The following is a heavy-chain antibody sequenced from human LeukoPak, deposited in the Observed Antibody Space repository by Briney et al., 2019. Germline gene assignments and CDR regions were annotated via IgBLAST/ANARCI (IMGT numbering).Heavy chain of an antibody. CDR2: TYYRSKWYN. D-gene: IGHD2-15*01. V-gene: IGHV6-1*01. Sequence: SQILSLTCAISGDSVSSNSAAWNWIRQSPSRGLEWLGRTYYRSKWYNDYAVSVKSRITINPDTSKNQFSLQLNSVTPEDTAVYYCARDPGFYPYCSGGSCLILGMYYYGMDVWGQGTTVTVSS. CDR3: ARDPGFYPYCSGGSCLILGMYYYGMDV. CDR1: GDSVSSNSAA. J-gene: IGHJ6*02.